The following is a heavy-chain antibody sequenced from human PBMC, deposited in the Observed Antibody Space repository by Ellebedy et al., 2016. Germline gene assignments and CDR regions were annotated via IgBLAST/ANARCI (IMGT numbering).Heavy chain of an antibody. CDR1: GFTFSNAW. V-gene: IGHV3-15*01. CDR2: IKSKTDGGTT. CDR3: ARGDAFDI. D-gene: IGHD3-16*01. Sequence: GGSLRLXXAASGFTFSNAWMSWVRQAPGKGLEWVGRIKSKTDGGTTDYAAPVKGRFTISRDDSKNTLYLQMNSLRAEDTAVYYCARGDAFDIWGQGTIVTVSS. J-gene: IGHJ3*02.